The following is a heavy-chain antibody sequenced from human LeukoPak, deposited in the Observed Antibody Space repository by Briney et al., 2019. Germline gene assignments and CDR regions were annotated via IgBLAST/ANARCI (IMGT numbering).Heavy chain of an antibody. V-gene: IGHV4-39*02. CDR2: IRYSGTY. J-gene: IGHJ5*02. CDR3: ARDRGIRSPFDP. D-gene: IGHD3-10*01. CDR1: GGSISSGSFY. Sequence: SETLSLTCTVSGGSISSGSFYWGWIRQPPKRGLEWVGSIRYSGTYYSNPSLKSRVTISVDTSKSQFSLKLSSVTAADTAVYYCARDRGIRSPFDPWGQGTLVTVSS.